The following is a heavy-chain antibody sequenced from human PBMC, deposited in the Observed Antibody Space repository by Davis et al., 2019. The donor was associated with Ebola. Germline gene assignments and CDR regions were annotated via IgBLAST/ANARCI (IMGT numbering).Heavy chain of an antibody. CDR1: GFTFSNAW. CDR2: INNDGTST. D-gene: IGHD1-26*01. J-gene: IGHJ6*01. V-gene: IGHV3-74*01. Sequence: GESLKISCVATGFTFSNAWMNWVRQAPGKGLEWVSRINNDGTSTNYTDVVRGRFTISRDNSKNTVYLQMSNLRPEDTALYYCAKAQYRGDTGGDYYYTMDVWGQGTTVTVSS. CDR3: AKAQYRGDTGGDYYYTMDV.